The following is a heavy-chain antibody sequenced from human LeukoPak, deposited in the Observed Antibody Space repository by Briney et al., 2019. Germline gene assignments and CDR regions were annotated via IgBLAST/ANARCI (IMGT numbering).Heavy chain of an antibody. V-gene: IGHV1-69*13. Sequence: SVKVSCKASGGTFSSYAISWVRQAPGQGLEWMGGIIPIFGTANYAQKFQGRVTITADESTSTAYMELSSLRSEDTAVYHCARAWYYDSSGSLDYFDYWGQGTLVTVSS. CDR2: IIPIFGTA. J-gene: IGHJ4*02. CDR1: GGTFSSYA. D-gene: IGHD3-22*01. CDR3: ARAWYYDSSGSLDYFDY.